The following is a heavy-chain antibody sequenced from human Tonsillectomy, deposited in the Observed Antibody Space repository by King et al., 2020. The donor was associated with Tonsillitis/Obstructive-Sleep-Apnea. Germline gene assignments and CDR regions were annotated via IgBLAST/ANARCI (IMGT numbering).Heavy chain of an antibody. CDR2: INPSGGIT. CDR1: GYTFTSYY. CDR3: ARDHGTIAVTGLDVFDI. D-gene: IGHD6-19*01. Sequence: HVQLVESGAEVKKPGASVKVSCKASGYTFTSYYMHWVRQAPGQGLEWMGIINPSGGITTYAQKFQGRVTMTRDTPTSTFYMELSSLRSDDTAVFYCARDHGTIAVTGLDVFDIWGQGTMVTVSS. V-gene: IGHV1-46*01. J-gene: IGHJ3*02.